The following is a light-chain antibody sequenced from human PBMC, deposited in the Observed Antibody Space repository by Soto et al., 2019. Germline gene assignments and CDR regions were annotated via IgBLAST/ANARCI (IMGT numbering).Light chain of an antibody. V-gene: IGKV3-20*01. J-gene: IGKJ5*01. CDR3: QQYGSSLT. CDR1: QPISRN. Sequence: EIVMTQSPDNLSASLGQGATLSCRASQPISRNLAWYQQKPGQAPRLLIYGASYRATGIQGRFSGSGSGTDFTLTINRLEPEDFAVYYCQQYGSSLTFGQGTRLEIK. CDR2: GAS.